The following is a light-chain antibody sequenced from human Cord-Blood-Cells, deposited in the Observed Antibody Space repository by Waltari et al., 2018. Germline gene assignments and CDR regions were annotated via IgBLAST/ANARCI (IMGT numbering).Light chain of an antibody. CDR3: QQYGSSLWT. V-gene: IGKV3-20*01. CDR1: QSVSSSY. J-gene: IGKJ1*01. CDR2: GAS. Sequence: EIVLTQSPGTLSLSPGERATLSCKASQSVSSSYLAWYQQKPGQAPRLLIYGASSRATGNPDRFSGSRAGTDVTLTISRLEPGDFAVYYCQQYGSSLWTFGQGTKVEIK.